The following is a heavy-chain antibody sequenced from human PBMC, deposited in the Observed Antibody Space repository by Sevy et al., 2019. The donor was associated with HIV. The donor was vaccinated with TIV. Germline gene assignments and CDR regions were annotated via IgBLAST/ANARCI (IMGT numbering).Heavy chain of an antibody. CDR3: AGYCISTSPHNWFDP. V-gene: IGHV4-30-4*01. CDR1: GGSISSGDYY. D-gene: IGHD2-2*01. J-gene: IGHJ5*02. CDR2: IYYSGTT. Sequence: SETLSLTCTVSGGSISSGDYYWTWIRQSPGKGLEWFGYIYYSGTTYYNPSLKSRVTISVDTSKNQFSLRLSSVTAADTAVYYCAGYCISTSPHNWFDPWGQRTLVTVSS.